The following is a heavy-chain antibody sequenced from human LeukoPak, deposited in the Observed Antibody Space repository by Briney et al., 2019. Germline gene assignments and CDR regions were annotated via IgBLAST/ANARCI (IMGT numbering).Heavy chain of an antibody. D-gene: IGHD5-12*01. J-gene: IGHJ6*02. V-gene: IGHV3-48*04. CDR3: ARDSIVATYYYYGMDV. Sequence: PGGSLRLSCAASGFTFSSYSMNWVRQAPGKGLEWVSYISSSGSTIYYADSVKGRFTISRDNAKNSLYLQMNSLRAEDTAVYYCARDSIVATYYYYGMDVWGQGTTVTVSS. CDR1: GFTFSSYS. CDR2: ISSSGSTI.